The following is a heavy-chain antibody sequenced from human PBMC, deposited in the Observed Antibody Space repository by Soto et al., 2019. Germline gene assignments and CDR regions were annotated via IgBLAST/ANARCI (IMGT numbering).Heavy chain of an antibody. D-gene: IGHD3-22*01. J-gene: IGHJ3*02. CDR3: ARDGGTRRYYDSSGYSPSEAFDI. CDR1: GGSVSSGVYY. V-gene: IGHV4-61*08. Sequence: SETLSLTCSVSGGSVSSGVYYWSGIRQPPGKGLEWIGYIYYSGSTNYNPSLKSRVTISVDTSKNQFSLKLSSVTAADTAVYYCARDGGTRRYYDSSGYSPSEAFDIWGQGTMVTVSS. CDR2: IYYSGST.